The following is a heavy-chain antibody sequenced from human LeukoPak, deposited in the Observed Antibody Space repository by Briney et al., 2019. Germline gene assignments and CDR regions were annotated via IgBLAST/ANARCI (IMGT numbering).Heavy chain of an antibody. CDR1: GGSFSGYY. CDR3: ARRWPKAFFDY. J-gene: IGHJ4*02. Sequence: SETLSLTCAVYGGSFSGYYWSWIRQPPGKGLEWIGEINHSGSTNYNPSLKSRVTISVDTSKNQFSLKLSSVTAADTAVYYCARRWPKAFFDYWGQGTLVTVSS. V-gene: IGHV4-34*01. CDR2: INHSGST.